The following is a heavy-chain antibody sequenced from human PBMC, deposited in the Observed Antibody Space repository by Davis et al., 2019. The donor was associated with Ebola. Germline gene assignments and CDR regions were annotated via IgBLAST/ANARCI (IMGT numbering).Heavy chain of an antibody. CDR2: IYSSGST. Sequence: ESLKISCAASGFTFSSYSMNWIRQPPGKGLEWIGYIYSSGSTNYSPSLKSRVTISVDTSKNQFSLKLSSVTAADTAVYYCARAWIVTTNWFDPWGQGTLVTVSS. CDR3: ARAWIVTTNWFDP. V-gene: IGHV4-59*12. D-gene: IGHD4-17*01. CDR1: GFTFSSYS. J-gene: IGHJ5*02.